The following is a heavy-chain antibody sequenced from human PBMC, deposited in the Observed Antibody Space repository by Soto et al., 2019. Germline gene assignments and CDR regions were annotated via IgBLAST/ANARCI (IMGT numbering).Heavy chain of an antibody. CDR2: ISAYNGNT. CDR1: GYTFTSYG. CDR3: ARDSPTGGARRREGYYYGMDV. V-gene: IGHV1-18*01. Sequence: ASVKVSCKASGYTFTSYGISWVRQAPGQGLEWMGWISAYNGNTNDAQKLQGRVTMTTDTSTSTAYMELRSLRSDDTAVYYCARDSPTGGARRREGYYYGMDVWGQGTTVTVSS. J-gene: IGHJ6*02. D-gene: IGHD2-8*02.